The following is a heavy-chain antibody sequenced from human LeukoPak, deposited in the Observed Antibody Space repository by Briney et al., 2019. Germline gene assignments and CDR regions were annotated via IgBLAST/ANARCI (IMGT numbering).Heavy chain of an antibody. CDR2: INHSGST. J-gene: IGHJ4*02. Sequence: SETLSLTCAVYGGSFSGYYWSWIRQPPGKGLEWIGEINHSGSTNYNPSLKSRVTISVDTSKNQFSLKLSSVTAADTAVYYCARFYYDSSGYYYVAYWGQGILVTVSS. D-gene: IGHD3-22*01. CDR3: ARFYYDSSGYYYVAY. CDR1: GGSFSGYY. V-gene: IGHV4-34*01.